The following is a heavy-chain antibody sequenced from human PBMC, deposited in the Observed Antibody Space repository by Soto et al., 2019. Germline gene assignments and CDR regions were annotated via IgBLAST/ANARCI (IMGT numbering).Heavy chain of an antibody. CDR1: GFPFSSYW. J-gene: IGHJ4*02. CDR2: INSDGSST. CDR3: ARDPGIPHYYDFWSGSQLGFDY. V-gene: IGHV3-74*01. Sequence: PGGSLRLSCAASGFPFSSYWMHWVRQAPGKGLVWVSRINSDGSSTSYADSVKGRFTISRDNAKNTLYLQMNSLRAEDTAVYYCARDPGIPHYYDFWSGSQLGFDYWGQGTLVTVSS. D-gene: IGHD3-3*01.